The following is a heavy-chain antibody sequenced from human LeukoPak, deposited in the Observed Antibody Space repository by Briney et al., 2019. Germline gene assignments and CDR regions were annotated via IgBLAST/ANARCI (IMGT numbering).Heavy chain of an antibody. Sequence: ASVKVSCKASGGTFSGYAISWVRQAPGQGLEWMGRIIPILGIANYAQKFQGRVTITADKSTSTAYMELSSLRSEDTAVYYCARIDINIAAAGTNAFDIWGQGTMVTVSS. J-gene: IGHJ3*02. D-gene: IGHD6-13*01. V-gene: IGHV1-69*04. CDR2: IIPILGIA. CDR3: ARIDINIAAAGTNAFDI. CDR1: GGTFSGYA.